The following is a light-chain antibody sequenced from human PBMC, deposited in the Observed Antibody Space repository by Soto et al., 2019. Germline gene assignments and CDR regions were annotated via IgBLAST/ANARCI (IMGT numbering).Light chain of an antibody. V-gene: IGKV1-5*01. Sequence: DIEMTQARSALSASVGDTVTITCRASQRISGWLAWYQQKSGKAPKLLIYDVSALKRGVPPRFSGSGSGTEFTLTISSLQSEDFAVYYCQQYNNWPPIAFGQGTRLEIK. J-gene: IGKJ5*01. CDR2: DVS. CDR3: QQYNNWPPIA. CDR1: QRISGW.